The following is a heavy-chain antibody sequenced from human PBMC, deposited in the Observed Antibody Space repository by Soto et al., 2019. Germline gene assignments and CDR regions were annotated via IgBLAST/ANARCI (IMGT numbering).Heavy chain of an antibody. V-gene: IGHV4-59*01. D-gene: IGHD3-10*01. CDR2: MYNTGST. Sequence: SETLSLTCTVSGGSISSYYWSWIRQPPGKGLEWIGYMYNTGSTVYNPSFKSRVPISVDTSKNQFSLKLNSVTAADTAVYYCAREYAGSGKNNWYDPWGQGTLVTVSS. CDR3: AREYAGSGKNNWYDP. CDR1: GGSISSYY. J-gene: IGHJ5*02.